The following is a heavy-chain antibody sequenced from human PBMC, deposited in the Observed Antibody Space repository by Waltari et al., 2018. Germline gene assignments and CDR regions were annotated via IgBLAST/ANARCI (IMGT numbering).Heavy chain of an antibody. CDR3: ARDLRSYSSSWYDYYYYYGMPDY. J-gene: IGHJ4*02. Sequence: QVQLQESGPGLVKPSETLSLTCAVSGYSISSGYYWGWIRQPPGKGLEWIGSIYHIGSTYYNPSLKCRVTISVDTSKNQFSLKLSSVTAADTAVYYCARDLRSYSSSWYDYYYYYGMPDYWGQGTLVTVSS. D-gene: IGHD6-13*01. CDR1: GYSISSGYY. CDR2: IYHIGST. V-gene: IGHV4-38-2*02.